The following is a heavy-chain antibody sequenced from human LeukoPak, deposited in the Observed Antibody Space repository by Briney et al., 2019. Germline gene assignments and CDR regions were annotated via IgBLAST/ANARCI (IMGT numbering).Heavy chain of an antibody. CDR2: IYYSGST. Sequence: SETQSLTCTVSGGSISSSSYYWGWIRQPPGKGLEWIGSIYYSGSTYYNPSLKSRVTISVDTSKNQFSLKLSSVTAAGTAVYYCARHRPIPGPPDYWGQGTLVTVSS. J-gene: IGHJ4*02. V-gene: IGHV4-39*01. CDR1: GGSISSSSYY. CDR3: ARHRPIPGPPDY.